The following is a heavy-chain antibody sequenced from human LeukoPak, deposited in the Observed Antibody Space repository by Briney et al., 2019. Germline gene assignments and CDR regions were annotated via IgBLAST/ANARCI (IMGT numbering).Heavy chain of an antibody. V-gene: IGHV4-59*01. CDR3: ARGAGWYGS. CDR1: GASISPDY. CDR2: VHHTGTT. J-gene: IGHJ5*01. Sequence: SETVSHTCTVSGASISPDYWSWLRQSPGKGLEWIGYVHHTGTTRYNPSLNSRVTISVDTSQNQFSLRLRSVTATDTAVYYCARGAGWYGSWGQGTLVAVYS.